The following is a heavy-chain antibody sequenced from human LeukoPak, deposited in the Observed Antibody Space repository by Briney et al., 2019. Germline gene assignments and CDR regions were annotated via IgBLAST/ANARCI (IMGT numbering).Heavy chain of an antibody. Sequence: PGGSLRLSCAASGFTFSSYTMNWVRQAPGKGLEWVSSISGSSSYMFYADSVKGRFTISRDNTKNSLYLHMNSLRADDTAVYYCARVGDLYRDYWGQGTLVTVSS. V-gene: IGHV3-21*01. J-gene: IGHJ4*02. CDR2: ISGSSSYM. CDR3: ARVGDLYRDY. CDR1: GFTFSSYT. D-gene: IGHD3-10*01.